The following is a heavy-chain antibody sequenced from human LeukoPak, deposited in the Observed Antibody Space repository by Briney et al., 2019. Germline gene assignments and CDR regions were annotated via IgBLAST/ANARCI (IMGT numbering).Heavy chain of an antibody. V-gene: IGHV1-2*02. CDR2: INPNSGGT. CDR1: GYTFTGYY. CDR3: ARETGGNPEGYYFDY. J-gene: IGHJ4*02. Sequence: GASVKVSCKASGYTFTGYYMHWVRQAPGQGLEWMGWINPNSGGTNYAQKFQGRVTMTRDTSISTAYMELSRLRSDDTAVYYCARETGGNPEGYYFDYRGQGTLVTVSS. D-gene: IGHD4-23*01.